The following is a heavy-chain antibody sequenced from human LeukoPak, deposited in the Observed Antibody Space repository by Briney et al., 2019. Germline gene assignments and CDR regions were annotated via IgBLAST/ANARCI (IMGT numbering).Heavy chain of an antibody. V-gene: IGHV4-34*01. CDR3: ARVMDTGYYMDV. J-gene: IGHJ6*03. CDR2: INHSGST. CDR1: GGSFSGYY. D-gene: IGHD5-18*01. Sequence: PSETLSLTCAVYGGSFSGYYWSWIRQPPGKGLEWIGEINHSGSTNYNPSLKSRVTISVDTSKNQFSLKLSSVTAADTAVYYCARVMDTGYYMDVWGKGTTVTVSS.